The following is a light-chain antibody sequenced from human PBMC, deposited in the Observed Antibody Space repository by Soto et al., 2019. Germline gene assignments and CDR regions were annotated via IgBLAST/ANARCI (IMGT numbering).Light chain of an antibody. CDR3: QQYNSWPIT. Sequence: EIVMTQSPATLSVSPGERATLSCRASQGVTSDLAWYQHKPGQVPRLLIYGASTGATGIPPRFSGSGSGAAFTPTINSMQSEDFATLYCQQYNSWPITFGGGTKVEI. CDR1: QGVTSD. J-gene: IGKJ4*01. CDR2: GAS. V-gene: IGKV3-15*01.